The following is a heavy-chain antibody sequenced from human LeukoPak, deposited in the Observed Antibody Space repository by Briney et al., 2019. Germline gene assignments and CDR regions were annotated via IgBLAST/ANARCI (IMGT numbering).Heavy chain of an antibody. D-gene: IGHD5-18*01. CDR1: GFTFSSHW. Sequence: GGSLRLSCAASGFTFSSHWMSWVRQAPGKGLEWVSAISGSGGSTYYADSVKGRFTISRDNSKNTLYLQMNSLRAEDTAVYYCAKLSGYSYGYFDYWGQGTLVTVSS. CDR3: AKLSGYSYGYFDY. J-gene: IGHJ4*02. V-gene: IGHV3-23*01. CDR2: ISGSGGST.